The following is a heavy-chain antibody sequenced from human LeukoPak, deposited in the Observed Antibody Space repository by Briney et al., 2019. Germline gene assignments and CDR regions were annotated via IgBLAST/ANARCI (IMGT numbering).Heavy chain of an antibody. CDR1: GFIVSSNY. D-gene: IGHD3-10*01. CDR2: IYSGGGT. J-gene: IGHJ4*02. Sequence: GGSLRLPCALSGFIVSSNYMSWVRQAPGKGLEWVSVIYSGGGTNYADSVKGRFTISRDKSKNTLYLQMNSLRAEDTAVYYCAKDQGSGSGSYSWGYFDYWGQGTLVTVSS. CDR3: AKDQGSGSGSYSWGYFDY. V-gene: IGHV3-66*01.